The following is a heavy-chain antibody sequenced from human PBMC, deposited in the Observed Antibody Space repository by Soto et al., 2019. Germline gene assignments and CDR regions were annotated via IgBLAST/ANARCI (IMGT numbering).Heavy chain of an antibody. CDR2: IIPVLDLA. Sequence: QAQLVQSGAEVKKPGSSVKVSCKASGGTFNRETFSWVRQAPGQGLQWMGRIIPVLDLADYAQKFEGRVTTTADTSTTTVYLDLSGLGSDDTGVYYCARGGKLGGDLDVWGKGTPVIVSS. J-gene: IGHJ6*04. V-gene: IGHV1-69*02. D-gene: IGHD3-10*01. CDR3: ARGGKLGGDLDV. CDR1: GGTFNRET.